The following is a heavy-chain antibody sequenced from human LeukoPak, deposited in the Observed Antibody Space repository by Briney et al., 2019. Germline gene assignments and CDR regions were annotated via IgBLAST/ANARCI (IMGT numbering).Heavy chain of an antibody. Sequence: PGGSLRLSCTASGFTVSSNYMSWVRQAPGKGLEWVSVIYSGGSTYYADPVKGRFTISRDNSKNTLYLQMNSLRAEDTAVYYCAREYNYGFARHFDYWGQGTLVTVSS. CDR2: IYSGGST. D-gene: IGHD5-18*01. CDR3: AREYNYGFARHFDY. J-gene: IGHJ4*02. CDR1: GFTVSSNY. V-gene: IGHV3-66*01.